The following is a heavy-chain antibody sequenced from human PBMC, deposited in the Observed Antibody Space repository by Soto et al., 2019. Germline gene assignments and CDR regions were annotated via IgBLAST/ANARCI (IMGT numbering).Heavy chain of an antibody. V-gene: IGHV1-69*13. CDR3: ARGNYYYDSSGYYSPVFDAFDI. Sequence: GASVKVSWKACGGAFSSYAMSWVRQAPGQGLEWMGGIIPLFGTANYAQKFQGRVTITADESTSTAYMELSSLRSEDTAVYYCARGNYYYDSSGYYSPVFDAFDIWGQGTIVTASS. CDR1: GGAFSSYA. J-gene: IGHJ3*02. CDR2: IIPLFGTA. D-gene: IGHD3-22*01.